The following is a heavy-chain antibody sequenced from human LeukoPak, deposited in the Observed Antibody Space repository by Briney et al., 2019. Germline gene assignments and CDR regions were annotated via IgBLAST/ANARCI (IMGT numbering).Heavy chain of an antibody. CDR3: ARNPGGYAFFDY. J-gene: IGHJ4*02. D-gene: IGHD1-26*01. CDR2: ISGNSNTI. V-gene: IGHV3-48*02. CDR1: EFTLSSYS. Sequence: GGSLRLSCTASEFTLSSYSMTWLRQAPGKGLEWVSYISGNSNTIYYAGSVKGRFTISRDNAKNSLYLQMNSLTDEDSAVYYCARNPGGYAFFDYWGQGTLVTVSS.